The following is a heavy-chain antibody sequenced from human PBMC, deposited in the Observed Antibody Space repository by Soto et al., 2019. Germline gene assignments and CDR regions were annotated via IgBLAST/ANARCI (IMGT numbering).Heavy chain of an antibody. CDR3: VGARDGGVGATYSES. D-gene: IGHD1-26*01. V-gene: IGHV4-59*01. J-gene: IGHJ4*02. CDR2: IHYGGGT. CDR1: GGSMSSYY. Sequence: QVQLQESGRGLVKPSETLSLTCTVSGGSMSSYYWSWIRQPPGQGLESIGYIHYGGGTVYNPTLRSPVTGTIETSKKNLSLNLSSATAADAAVYYCVGARDGGVGATYSESWGQGALVTVSS.